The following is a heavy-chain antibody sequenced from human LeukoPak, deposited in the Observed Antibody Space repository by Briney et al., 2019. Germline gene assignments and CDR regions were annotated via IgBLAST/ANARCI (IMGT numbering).Heavy chain of an antibody. CDR3: ARLIRQDGSAGRKYYFDY. V-gene: IGHV1-18*01. D-gene: IGHD2-15*01. CDR2: ISAYNGNT. J-gene: IGHJ4*02. CDR1: GYTFTSYG. Sequence: GASVEVSGKASGYTFTSYGISWVRQAPGQGLEWMGWISAYNGNTNYAQKLQGRVTMTTDTSTSTAYMELRSLRSDDTAVYYCARLIRQDGSAGRKYYFDYWGQGTLVTVSS.